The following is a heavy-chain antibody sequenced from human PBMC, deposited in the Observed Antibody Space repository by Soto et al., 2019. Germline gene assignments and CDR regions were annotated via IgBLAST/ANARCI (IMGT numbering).Heavy chain of an antibody. V-gene: IGHV4-59*01. CDR3: ATLDYWTNWFDP. J-gene: IGHJ5*02. Sequence: SETLSLTCTVSGGSISSYYWSWIRQPPGKGLEWIGYIYYSGSTNYNPSLKSRVTISVDTSKNQFSLKLSSVTAADTAVYYCATLDYWTNWFDPWGQGTLVTVPQ. D-gene: IGHD3-3*01. CDR1: GGSISSYY. CDR2: IYYSGST.